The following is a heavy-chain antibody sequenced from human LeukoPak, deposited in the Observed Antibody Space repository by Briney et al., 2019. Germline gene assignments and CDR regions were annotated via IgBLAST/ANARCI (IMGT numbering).Heavy chain of an antibody. J-gene: IGHJ3*02. Sequence: GESLKISCKGSGYSFTTYWIGWVRQMPGKGLEWMGIICPGGSNTRYSPSFQGQVTISADKSISTVYLQWSSLKASDTAMYYCASPAGITSNDPFDIWGQGTMVTVSA. V-gene: IGHV5-51*01. D-gene: IGHD1-14*01. CDR1: GYSFTTYW. CDR2: ICPGGSNT. CDR3: ASPAGITSNDPFDI.